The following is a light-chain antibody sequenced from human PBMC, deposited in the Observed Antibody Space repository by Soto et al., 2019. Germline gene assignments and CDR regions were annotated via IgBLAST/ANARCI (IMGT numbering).Light chain of an antibody. CDR2: RDS. V-gene: IGLV3-1*01. J-gene: IGLJ2*01. CDR3: QAWDSSTVV. CDR1: KLGDKY. Sequence: SCELTQPPSVSVSPGQTASITCSGDKLGDKYACWYQQKPGQSPVLVIYRDSKRPSGIPERFSGSNSGNTATLTISGTQAMDEADYYCQAWDSSTVVFGGGTKLTVL.